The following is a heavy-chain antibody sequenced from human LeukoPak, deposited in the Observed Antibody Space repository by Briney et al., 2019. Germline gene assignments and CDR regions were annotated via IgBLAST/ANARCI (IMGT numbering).Heavy chain of an antibody. D-gene: IGHD3-16*02. CDR1: GFTFDDYG. Sequence: GGSLRLSCAASGFTFDDYGMSWVRQAPGKGLEWVSGINWNGGSTGYADSVKGRFTISRDNAKNSLYLQMNSLRAEDTALYYCARDRGRGMITFGGVIVDWGQGTLVTVSS. CDR2: INWNGGST. J-gene: IGHJ4*02. CDR3: ARDRGRGMITFGGVIVD. V-gene: IGHV3-20*04.